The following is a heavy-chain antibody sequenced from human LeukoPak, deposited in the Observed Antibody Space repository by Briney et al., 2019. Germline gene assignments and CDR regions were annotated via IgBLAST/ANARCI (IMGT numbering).Heavy chain of an antibody. CDR1: GFTFSSYG. Sequence: GGSLRLSCAASGFTFSSYGMHWVRQAPGKGLEWVAFIRYDGSNKYYADSVKGRFTISRDNSKNTLYLQMNSLRAEDTAVYYCAKDLIKASITMVRGVNFDYWGQGTLVTVS. V-gene: IGHV3-30*02. CDR2: IRYDGSNK. D-gene: IGHD3-10*01. J-gene: IGHJ4*02. CDR3: AKDLIKASITMVRGVNFDY.